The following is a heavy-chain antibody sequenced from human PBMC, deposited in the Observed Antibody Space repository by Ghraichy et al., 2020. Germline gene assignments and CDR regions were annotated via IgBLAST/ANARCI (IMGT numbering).Heavy chain of an antibody. CDR3: ARQQGYYDILSPFDP. V-gene: IGHV4-39*01. CDR1: GGSISSSAYY. J-gene: IGHJ5*02. CDR2: IHYSGST. D-gene: IGHD3-9*01. Sequence: SQTISLTCTVSGGSISSSAYYWGWIRQPPGKGLEWIGSIHYSGSTYYNPSLESRVTTSVDTSKNQFSLKLTSVTAADTAVYYCARQQGYYDILSPFDPWGQGTLVTVSS.